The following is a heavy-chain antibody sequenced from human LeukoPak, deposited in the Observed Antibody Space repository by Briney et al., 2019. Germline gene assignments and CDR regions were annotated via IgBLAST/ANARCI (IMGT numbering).Heavy chain of an antibody. V-gene: IGHV3-21*01. J-gene: IGHJ4*02. D-gene: IGHD3-22*01. CDR2: ISSSSSYI. CDR3: AREVGGYYDSSGKY. Sequence: GGSLRPSFAPSGFTFGSYSMNWVRQAPGKGLEWVPSISSSSSYIYYADSVKGRFTISRDNAKNSLYLQMNSLRAEDTAVYYCAREVGGYYDSSGKYWGQGTLVTVSS. CDR1: GFTFGSYS.